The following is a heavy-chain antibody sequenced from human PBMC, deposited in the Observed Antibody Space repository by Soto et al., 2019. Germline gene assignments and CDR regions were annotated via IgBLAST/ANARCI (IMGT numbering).Heavy chain of an antibody. V-gene: IGHV4-59*12. J-gene: IGHJ6*02. CDR1: GGSISGFY. Sequence: SETLSLTCTVSGGSISGFYWSWIRQPPGKGLEWIGYIYYSGSTNYNPSLESRVTISVDTSKNQFSLKLTSLSAADTAVYFCARDRYGLDVWGQGTTVTVSS. CDR3: ARDRYGLDV. CDR2: IYYSGST.